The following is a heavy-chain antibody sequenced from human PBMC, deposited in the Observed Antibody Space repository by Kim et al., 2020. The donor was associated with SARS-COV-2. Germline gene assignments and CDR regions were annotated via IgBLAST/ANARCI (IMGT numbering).Heavy chain of an antibody. J-gene: IGHJ6*02. CDR3: AKDYPPNYYYYSGMDV. CDR2: ISWNSGSI. Sequence: GGSLRLFCAASGFTFDDYAMHWVWQAPGKGLEWVSGISWNSGSIGYADSVKGRFTISRDNAKNSLYLQMNSLRAEDTALYYCAKDYPPNYYYYSGMDVWGQGSTVTVSS. V-gene: IGHV3-9*01. CDR1: GFTFDDYA.